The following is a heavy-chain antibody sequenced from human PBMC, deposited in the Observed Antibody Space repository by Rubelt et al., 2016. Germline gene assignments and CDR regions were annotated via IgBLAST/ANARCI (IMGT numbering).Heavy chain of an antibody. D-gene: IGHD6-13*01. Sequence: QVQLVQSGAEVKKPGSSVKVSCKASGGTFRSYAISWVRQAPGQGLEWMGGIIPIFGTATYAQKFQGRVTMTTDTSTSTAYMELRSLRSDDTAVYYCARVFSGTSVGWLDPWGQGTLVTVSS. V-gene: IGHV1-69*06. CDR2: IIPIFGTA. J-gene: IGHJ5*02. CDR3: ARVFSGTSVGWLDP. CDR1: GGTFRSYA.